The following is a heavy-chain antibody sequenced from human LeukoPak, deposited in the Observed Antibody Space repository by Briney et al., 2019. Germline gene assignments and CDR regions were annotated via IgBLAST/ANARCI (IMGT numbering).Heavy chain of an antibody. D-gene: IGHD6-13*01. Sequence: GRSLRLSCAASGFTFSSYAMSWVRQAPGKGLEWVSAISGSGGSTYYADSVKGRFTISRDNSKNTLYLQMNSLRAEDTAVYYCAKDGFQGIAALDYYYYMDVWGKGTTVTVSS. V-gene: IGHV3-23*01. CDR1: GFTFSSYA. CDR2: ISGSGGST. J-gene: IGHJ6*03. CDR3: AKDGFQGIAALDYYYYMDV.